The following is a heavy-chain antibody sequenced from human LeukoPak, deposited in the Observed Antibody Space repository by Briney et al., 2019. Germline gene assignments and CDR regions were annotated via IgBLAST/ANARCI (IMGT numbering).Heavy chain of an antibody. D-gene: IGHD1-26*01. CDR2: ITSSGSVI. J-gene: IGHJ4*02. V-gene: IGHV3-48*01. CDR3: ARDWASPGPTTI. Sequence: GGSLRLSCVASGFTFSIYTMNWVRQAPGKGLEWVSYITSSGSVIHYSDSVRGRFTISRDNAKSSLYLQMNSLRAEDTAIYYCARDWASPGPTTIWGQGTLVTVSS. CDR1: GFTFSIYT.